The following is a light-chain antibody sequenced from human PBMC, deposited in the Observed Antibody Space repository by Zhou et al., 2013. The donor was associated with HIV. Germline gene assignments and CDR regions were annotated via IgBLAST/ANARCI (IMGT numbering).Light chain of an antibody. J-gene: IGKJ2*01. V-gene: IGKV3-20*01. CDR2: GAS. CDR3: QHFDSSSVA. CDR1: QSVRSRY. Sequence: IVLTQSPGTLSFSSGERATLSCRASQSVRSRYLAWYQQKPGQPPKVLIYGASTRATGIPDRFSGSGSGTDFTLTVSRLEPEDFVVYYCQHFDSSSVAFGQGTKLEMK.